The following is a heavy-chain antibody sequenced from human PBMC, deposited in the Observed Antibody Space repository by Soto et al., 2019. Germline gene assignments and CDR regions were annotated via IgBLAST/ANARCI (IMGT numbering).Heavy chain of an antibody. D-gene: IGHD4-17*01. Sequence: SETLSLTCTVSGGSISSSSWSWIRQPPGRGLEWIGYIYNNGRTDYNPSLKSRVTISVDTSKNQFSLKLSSVTAADTAVYYCARGQGYGDYADAFDIWGQGTMVTVS. V-gene: IGHV4-59*12. CDR3: ARGQGYGDYADAFDI. CDR2: IYNNGRT. CDR1: GGSISSSS. J-gene: IGHJ3*02.